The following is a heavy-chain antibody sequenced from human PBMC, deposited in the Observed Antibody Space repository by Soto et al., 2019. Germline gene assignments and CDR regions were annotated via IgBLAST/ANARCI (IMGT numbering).Heavy chain of an antibody. CDR3: AHRVLRTVFGLVTTTAIYFDF. V-gene: IGHV2-5*02. J-gene: IGHJ4*02. Sequence: QITLNESGPTQVNPRQTLTLTCXXXGFSLTTSGVGVGWIRQSPGKAPEWLALIYWDDDKGYSPSLKSRLTITKDTSKNQVVRTMADLDPADTATYYCAHRVLRTVFGLVTTTAIYFDFWGQGTPVAVSS. CDR1: GFSLTTSGVG. CDR2: IYWDDDK. D-gene: IGHD3-3*01.